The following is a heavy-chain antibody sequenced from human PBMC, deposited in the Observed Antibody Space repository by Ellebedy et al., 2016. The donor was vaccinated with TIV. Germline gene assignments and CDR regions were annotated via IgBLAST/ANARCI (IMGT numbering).Heavy chain of an antibody. CDR1: GYTFTSYY. J-gene: IGHJ4*02. CDR2: INPSGGST. V-gene: IGHV1-46*01. Sequence: ASVKVSXKASGYTFTSYYMHWVRQAPGQGLEWMGIINPSGGSTSYAQKFQGRVTMTRDTSTSTVYMELSSLRSEDTAVYYCAREKPLRYSSGWSLGYWGQGTLVTVSS. D-gene: IGHD6-19*01. CDR3: AREKPLRYSSGWSLGY.